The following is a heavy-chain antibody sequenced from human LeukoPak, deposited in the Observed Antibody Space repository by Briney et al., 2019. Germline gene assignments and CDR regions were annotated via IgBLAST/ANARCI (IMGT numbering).Heavy chain of an antibody. CDR3: VKDRVCGGDCYSTFDH. Sequence: PGGSLRHSCSASGFTFSSFAMHWVRQAPGKGLEYVAAISRNGGSTYYADSVKGRFTISRHNSKNTLYLHMSSLREADTAVYYCVKDRVCGGDCYSTFDHWGQGTLVTVSS. CDR1: GFTFSSFA. V-gene: IGHV3-64D*09. J-gene: IGHJ4*02. D-gene: IGHD2-21*02. CDR2: ISRNGGST.